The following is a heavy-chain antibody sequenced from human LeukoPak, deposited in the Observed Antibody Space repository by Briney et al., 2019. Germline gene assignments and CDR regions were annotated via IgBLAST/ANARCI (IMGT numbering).Heavy chain of an antibody. CDR3: ARDSAYYSSARCYAWSSSGSDY. D-gene: IGHD2-2*01. Sequence: ASVKVSCKASGYTFTGYYMHWVRQAPGEGLEWIGRINPNSGGTNYAQKFQGRVTMTRDTSISTAYMELSRLRSDDTAVYYSARDSAYYSSARCYAWSSSGSDYWGQGTLVTVSS. CDR1: GYTFTGYY. CDR2: INPNSGGT. J-gene: IGHJ4*02. V-gene: IGHV1-2*06.